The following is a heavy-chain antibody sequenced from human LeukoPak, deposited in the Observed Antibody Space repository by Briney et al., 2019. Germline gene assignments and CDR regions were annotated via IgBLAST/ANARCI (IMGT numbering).Heavy chain of an antibody. CDR2: INHSGST. CDR3: AKDRITIFGVVIMGFDY. V-gene: IGHV4-34*01. CDR1: GGSFSGYY. J-gene: IGHJ4*02. Sequence: SETLSLTCAVYGGSFSGYYWSWIRQPPGKGLEWIGEINHSGSTNYNPSLKSRVTISVDTSKNQFSLKLSSVTAADTAVYYCAKDRITIFGVVIMGFDYWGQGTLVTVSS. D-gene: IGHD3-3*01.